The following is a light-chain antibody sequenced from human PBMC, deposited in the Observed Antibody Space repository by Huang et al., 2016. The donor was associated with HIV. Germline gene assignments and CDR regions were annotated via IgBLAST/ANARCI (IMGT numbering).Light chain of an antibody. CDR3: QHSYRTLT. J-gene: IGKJ2*01. Sequence: DIQMTQSPSSLSASVGDRVTVTCRASQSISTFLTWFQQKPGKAPKLLIYAASHLQSGVPSRFSGSGSGTDFTLTISSLQSEDFATYYCQHSYRTLTFGQGTKLEIK. V-gene: IGKV1-39*01. CDR1: QSISTF. CDR2: AAS.